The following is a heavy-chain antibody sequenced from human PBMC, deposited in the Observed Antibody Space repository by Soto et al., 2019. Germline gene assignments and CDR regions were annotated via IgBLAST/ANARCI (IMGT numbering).Heavy chain of an antibody. D-gene: IGHD3-3*01. J-gene: IGHJ4*02. CDR2: IYYSGST. Sequence: SETLSLTCTVSGGSISSYYWSWIRQPPGKGLEWIGYIYYSGSTNYNPSLKSRVTISVDTSKNQFSLKLSSVTAADTAIYYCAKLEWDLSHGGIFSDYWGQGSLVTVSS. V-gene: IGHV4-59*01. CDR1: GGSISSYY. CDR3: AKLEWDLSHGGIFSDY.